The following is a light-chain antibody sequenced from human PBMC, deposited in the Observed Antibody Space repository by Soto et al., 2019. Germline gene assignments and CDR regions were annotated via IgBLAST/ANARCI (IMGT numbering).Light chain of an antibody. CDR2: GAS. CDR3: QQSFSTPRT. V-gene: IGKV1-39*01. CDR1: QTISTY. Sequence: IHMTQAPSPLSASVVDRVTITFRASQTISTYLNWYQQKPGKAPKLLIYGASSLQSGVPSRFSGSGSGTDFTLTISSLQPEDFGTYYCQQSFSTPRTFGQGTKVDIK. J-gene: IGKJ1*01.